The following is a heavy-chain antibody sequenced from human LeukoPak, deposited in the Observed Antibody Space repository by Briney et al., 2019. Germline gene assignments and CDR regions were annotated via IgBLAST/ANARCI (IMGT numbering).Heavy chain of an antibody. D-gene: IGHD6-6*01. Sequence: GGSLRLSCAASGFTVSRTYMSWVRQAPGKGLVWVSAIYSGGSTYYADSVKGRFTISRDNSKNTLYLQMNSLRAEDTAVYYCARVSSSEDGYFQHWGQGTLVTVSS. V-gene: IGHV3-53*01. J-gene: IGHJ1*01. CDR1: GFTVSRTY. CDR3: ARVSSSEDGYFQH. CDR2: IYSGGST.